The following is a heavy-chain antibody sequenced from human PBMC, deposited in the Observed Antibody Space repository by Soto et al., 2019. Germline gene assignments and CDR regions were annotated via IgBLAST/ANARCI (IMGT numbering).Heavy chain of an antibody. D-gene: IGHD2-2*01. Sequence: GGSLRLSCAASGFSFNMYGMHWVRQAPGKGLEWLAAVWYEGTSKYYADSVKGRFTISRDNSKNILYLQLSSLKAEDTAVYYWTRDLQAGRYFSGPICQSDYYYAMDVWGQGTTVTVSS. CDR1: GFSFNMYG. CDR3: TRDLQAGRYFSGPICQSDYYYAMDV. J-gene: IGHJ6*02. V-gene: IGHV3-33*01. CDR2: VWYEGTSK.